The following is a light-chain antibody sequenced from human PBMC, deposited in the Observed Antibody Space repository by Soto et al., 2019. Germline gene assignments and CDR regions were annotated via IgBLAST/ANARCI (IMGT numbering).Light chain of an antibody. CDR3: QSYDSSLSGVV. CDR2: GNS. V-gene: IGLV1-40*01. Sequence: QSVLTQPPSASGTPGQGVTISCSGSSSNIGSNYVYWYQQLPGTAPKLLIYGNSNRPSGVPDQFSGSKSGTSASLVITGLQAEDEADYYCQSYDSSLSGVVFGGGTKLTVL. CDR1: SSNIGSNY. J-gene: IGLJ2*01.